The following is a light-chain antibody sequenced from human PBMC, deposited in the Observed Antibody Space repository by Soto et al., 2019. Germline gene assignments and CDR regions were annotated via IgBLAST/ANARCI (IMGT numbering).Light chain of an antibody. CDR2: DAS. CDR3: QQYETVPT. Sequence: DIQMTQSPSSLSASVGDRVTITCQASQNINNYLNWYQQKPGRAPKLLIYDASNLEAEVPSRFRGSGSGTDFTFTISRLQPEDIATYYCQQYETVPTFGQATRREIK. CDR1: QNINNY. J-gene: IGKJ5*01. V-gene: IGKV1-33*01.